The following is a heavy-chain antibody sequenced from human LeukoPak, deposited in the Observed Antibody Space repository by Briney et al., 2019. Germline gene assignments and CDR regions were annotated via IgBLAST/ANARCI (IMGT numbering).Heavy chain of an antibody. Sequence: GGSLRLSCAASGFTFSSYAMSWVRQAPGKGLEWVSAISGSGGSTYYADSVKGRFTISRDNSENTLYLQMNSLRADDTAVCYCAKEGTIVERHFDYWGQGTLVTVSS. J-gene: IGHJ4*02. V-gene: IGHV3-23*01. CDR1: GFTFSSYA. CDR2: ISGSGGST. D-gene: IGHD1-1*01. CDR3: AKEGTIVERHFDY.